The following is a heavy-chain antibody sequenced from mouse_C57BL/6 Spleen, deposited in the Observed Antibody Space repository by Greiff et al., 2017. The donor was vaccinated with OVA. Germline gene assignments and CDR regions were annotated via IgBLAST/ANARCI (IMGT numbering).Heavy chain of an antibody. CDR1: GFTFSSYA. V-gene: IGHV5-4*01. CDR3: ARDFTN. CDR2: ISDGGSYT. J-gene: IGHJ2*01. Sequence: EVQLVESGGGLVKPGGSLKLSCAASGFTFSSYAMSWVRQTPEKRLEWVATISDGGSYTYYPDNVKGRFTISRDNAKNNLYLQMSHLKSEDTAMYYCARDFTNWGQGTTLTVSS.